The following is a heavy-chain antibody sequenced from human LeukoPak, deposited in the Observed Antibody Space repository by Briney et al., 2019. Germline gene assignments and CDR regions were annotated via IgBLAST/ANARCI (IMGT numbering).Heavy chain of an antibody. CDR2: INPSGGST. J-gene: IGHJ3*02. D-gene: IGHD3-22*01. V-gene: IGHV1-46*01. CDR1: GYTFTSYY. Sequence: ASVKVSCKASGYTFTSYYMHWVRQAPGQGLEWMGIINPSGGSTSYAQKFQGRVTMTRDMSTSTVYMELRSMRSEDTAVYYCARAGPDSSGYYQEDAFDIWGQGTMVTVSS. CDR3: ARAGPDSSGYYQEDAFDI.